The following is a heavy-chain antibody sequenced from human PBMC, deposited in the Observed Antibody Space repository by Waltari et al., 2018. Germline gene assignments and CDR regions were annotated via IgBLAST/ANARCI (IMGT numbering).Heavy chain of an antibody. V-gene: IGHV1-8*01. J-gene: IGHJ3*02. Sequence: RLLQSGAEVKKSGASVKVSCQASGYTFTRRNVNWVRQAAGQGLEGMGWVDPRNGNTGYADKFQGRVTMTSDTSMSTAYMELRGLRSDDTAVYYCVRGYAHDRDGAFDIWGQGTVVTVSS. CDR3: VRGYAHDRDGAFDI. CDR1: GYTFTRRN. CDR2: VDPRNGNT.